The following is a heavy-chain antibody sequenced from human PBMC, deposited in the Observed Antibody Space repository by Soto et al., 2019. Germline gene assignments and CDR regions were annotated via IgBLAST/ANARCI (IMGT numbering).Heavy chain of an antibody. CDR1: GFTFNNYA. CDR2: ISGTGGST. J-gene: IGHJ4*01. V-gene: IGHV3-23*01. CDR3: TKDRLGGNFDY. Sequence: EVQLLDSGGGLVQPGGSLRLSCAASGFTFNNYAMNWVRQAPGKGLEWVATISGTGGSTYYADSVKSRFTISRDNSKNTLYLQMNSLRVEDTAVYYCTKDRLGGNFDYWGHGTQVTVSS.